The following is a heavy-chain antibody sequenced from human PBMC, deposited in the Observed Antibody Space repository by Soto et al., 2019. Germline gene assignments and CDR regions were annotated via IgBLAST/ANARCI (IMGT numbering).Heavy chain of an antibody. CDR3: AKDIYCSGGSCPDEAFDI. D-gene: IGHD2-15*01. J-gene: IGHJ3*02. Sequence: EVQLLESGGGLVQPGGSLRLSCAASGFTFSSYAMSWVRQAPGKGLEWVSAISGSGGSTYYADSVKGRFTIARDKSKITLYLQMNSLRAEDTAVYYCAKDIYCSGGSCPDEAFDIWGQGTMVTVSS. CDR1: GFTFSSYA. V-gene: IGHV3-23*01. CDR2: ISGSGGST.